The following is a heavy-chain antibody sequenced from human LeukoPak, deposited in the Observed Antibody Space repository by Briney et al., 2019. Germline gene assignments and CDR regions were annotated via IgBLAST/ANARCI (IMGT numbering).Heavy chain of an antibody. Sequence: GGSLRLSCAASGFTFTDYYMNWIRQAPGKGLEWISYISTSGTTIYSADSVKGRFTISRDNAKNSLFLQMNSLRAEDTAVYYCARDRSGRYGGFDDWGQGTLVTVSS. CDR3: ARDRSGRYGGFDD. CDR2: ISTSGTTI. J-gene: IGHJ4*02. CDR1: GFTFTDYY. V-gene: IGHV3-11*04. D-gene: IGHD1-26*01.